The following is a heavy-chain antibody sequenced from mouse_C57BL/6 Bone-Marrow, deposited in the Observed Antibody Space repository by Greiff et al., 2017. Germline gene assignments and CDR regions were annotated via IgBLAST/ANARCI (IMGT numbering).Heavy chain of an antibody. V-gene: IGHV1-18*01. J-gene: IGHJ1*03. CDR2: INPNNGGT. CDR1: GYTFTDYN. D-gene: IGHD1-1*01. CDR3: ARSGGSSYVDWYFDV. Sequence: RVKPGASVKTPCKASGYTFTDYNMDWVKQSHGKSLEWIGDINPNNGGTIYNQKFKGKATLTVDKSSSTAYMELRSLTSEDTAVYYCARSGGSSYVDWYFDVWGTGTTVTVSS.